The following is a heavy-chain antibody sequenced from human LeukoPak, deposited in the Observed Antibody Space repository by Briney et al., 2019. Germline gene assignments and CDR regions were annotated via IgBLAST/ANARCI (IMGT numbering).Heavy chain of an antibody. Sequence: SETLSLTCTVSGGSISSSSYYWGWIRQPPGKGLEWIGSIYYSGSTYYNPSLKSRVTISVDTSKNQFSLKLSSVTAADTAVYYCSATKHRDFWSGYPTPQEGYYMDVWRKGTTVTVSS. CDR2: IYYSGST. D-gene: IGHD3-3*01. CDR1: GGSISSSSYY. CDR3: SATKHRDFWSGYPTPQEGYYMDV. J-gene: IGHJ6*03. V-gene: IGHV4-39*01.